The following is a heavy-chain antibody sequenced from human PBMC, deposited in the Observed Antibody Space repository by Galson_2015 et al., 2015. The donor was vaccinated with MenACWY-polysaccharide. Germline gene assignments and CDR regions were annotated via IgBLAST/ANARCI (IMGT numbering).Heavy chain of an antibody. CDR2: ISYDATNK. V-gene: IGHV3-30-3*01. CDR3: ARDYCSRTSCSGMDV. Sequence: SLRLSCAASGFTFSSYAMHWVRQASGKGLEWVAVISYDATNKYYRDSVKGRFTLSRDNSRNTVFLEMNSLRAEDTGLYYCARDYCSRTSCSGMDVWGQGTTVTVSS. J-gene: IGHJ6*02. D-gene: IGHD2-2*01. CDR1: GFTFSSYA.